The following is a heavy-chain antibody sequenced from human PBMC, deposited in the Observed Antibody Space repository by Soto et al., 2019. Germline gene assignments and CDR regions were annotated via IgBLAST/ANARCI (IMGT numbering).Heavy chain of an antibody. D-gene: IGHD3-10*01. Sequence: SETLSLTCAVYGGSFSGYYWSWIRQPPGKGLEWIGEINHSGSTNYNPSLKSRVTISVDTSKNQFSLKLSSVTAADTAVYYCARRRGPGSHVGYWGQGTLVTVSS. V-gene: IGHV4-34*01. CDR2: INHSGST. CDR3: ARRRGPGSHVGY. J-gene: IGHJ4*02. CDR1: GGSFSGYY.